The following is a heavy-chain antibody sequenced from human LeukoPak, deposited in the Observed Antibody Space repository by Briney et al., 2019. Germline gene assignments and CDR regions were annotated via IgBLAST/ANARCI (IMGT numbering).Heavy chain of an antibody. V-gene: IGHV3-23*01. CDR2: ISGSGGSA. Sequence: GGSLRLSCAASGFTFSSYAMSWVRQAPGKGLEWVSAISGSGGSAYYADSVKGRFTISRDNSKNTLYLQMNSLRAEDTAVYYCAKAPSGSYIYYFDYWGQGTLVTVSS. CDR1: GFTFSSYA. CDR3: AKAPSGSYIYYFDY. D-gene: IGHD1-26*01. J-gene: IGHJ4*02.